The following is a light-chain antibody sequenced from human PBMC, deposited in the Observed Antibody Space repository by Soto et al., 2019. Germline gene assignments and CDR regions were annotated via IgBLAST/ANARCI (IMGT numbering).Light chain of an antibody. Sequence: QMSQSPASLSASVADRVTITCRASQRIASYINWYQQKPGKAPNLLIYAASNLQSGVPSRFSGSGSGTDFTLTISSLQPEDFATYYCQQSYTTPWTFGQGTKADIK. CDR3: QQSYTTPWT. CDR2: AAS. V-gene: IGKV1-39*01. J-gene: IGKJ1*01. CDR1: QRIASY.